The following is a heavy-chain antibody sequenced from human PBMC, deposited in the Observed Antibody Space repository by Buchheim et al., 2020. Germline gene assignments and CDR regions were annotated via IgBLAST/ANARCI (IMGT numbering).Heavy chain of an antibody. V-gene: IGHV3-74*01. J-gene: IGHJ4*02. CDR1: GFSINGNW. CDR3: ARDDYNRY. D-gene: IGHD4-11*01. Sequence: EVQLVESGGGLVKPGGSLRLSCAASGFSINGNWMHWVRQAPGKGLVWVSRSKSDGSTASYADSVKGRFTTSRDNAKNTLYLQMNSLRVDDTAVYYCARDDYNRYWGQGTL. CDR2: SKSDGSTA.